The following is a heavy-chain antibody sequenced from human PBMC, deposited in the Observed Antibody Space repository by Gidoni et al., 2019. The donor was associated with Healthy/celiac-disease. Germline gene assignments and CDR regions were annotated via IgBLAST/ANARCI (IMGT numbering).Heavy chain of an antibody. CDR1: GFTFSSYA. CDR2: ISYDGSNK. D-gene: IGHD2-2*01. V-gene: IGHV3-30*04. CDR3: ARGGGYCSSTSCYRNSWFDP. J-gene: IGHJ5*02. Sequence: QVQLVESGGGVVQPGRSLRLSCAASGFTFSSYAMHWVRQAPGKGLEWVAVISYDGSNKYYADSVKGRFTISRDNSKNTLYLQMNSLRAEDTAVYYCARGGGYCSSTSCYRNSWFDPWGQGTLVTVSS.